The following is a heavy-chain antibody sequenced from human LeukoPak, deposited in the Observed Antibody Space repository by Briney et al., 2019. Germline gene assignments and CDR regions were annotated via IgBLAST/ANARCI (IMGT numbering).Heavy chain of an antibody. J-gene: IGHJ6*03. CDR3: ARQGRYCSGGSCYSRNYYYMDV. CDR1: GGSFSGYY. Sequence: SETLSLTCAVYGGSFSGYYWSWIRQPPGKGLEWIGEINHSGSTNYNPSLKSRVTISVDTSENQFSLKLSSVTAADTAVYYCARQGRYCSGGSCYSRNYYYMDVWGKGTTVTISS. D-gene: IGHD2-15*01. CDR2: INHSGST. V-gene: IGHV4-34*01.